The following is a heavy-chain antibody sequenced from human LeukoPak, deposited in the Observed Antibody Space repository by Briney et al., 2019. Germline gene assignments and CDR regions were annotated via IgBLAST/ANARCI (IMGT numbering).Heavy chain of an antibody. CDR2: IWYDGSNK. J-gene: IGHJ4*02. CDR3: ARGSWRLRSWDCLDY. D-gene: IGHD6-25*01. V-gene: IGHV3-33*01. CDR1: GFTFSNYD. Sequence: GGSLRLSCAASGFTFSNYDMRWVRQAPGKGLEWVAVIWYDGSNKYYAYSEKRRFTISRDNSKNTLNLQMNSRRADDTAVYYCARGSWRLRSWDCLDYWGQGTLVTVSS.